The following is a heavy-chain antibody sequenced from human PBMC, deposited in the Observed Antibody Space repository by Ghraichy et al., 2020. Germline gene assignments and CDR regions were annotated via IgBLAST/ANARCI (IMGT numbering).Heavy chain of an antibody. J-gene: IGHJ5*02. CDR3: TTLPPQPRQHGGKIAAT. V-gene: IGHV3-15*01. CDR2: IKSQIDDGTS. Sequence: GGSLRLSCEASGFIFRNAWMTWVRQAPGKGLEWVGRIKSQIDDGTSDYAAPVKDRFTVSRDDSRNLVFLEMSRLKAEDTAIYYCTTLPPQPRQHGGKIAATWGRGVLVSVSS. D-gene: IGHD6-25*01. CDR1: GFIFRNAW.